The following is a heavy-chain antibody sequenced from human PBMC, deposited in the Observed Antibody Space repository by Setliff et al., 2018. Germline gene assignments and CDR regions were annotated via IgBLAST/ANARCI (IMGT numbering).Heavy chain of an antibody. D-gene: IGHD2-2*01. Sequence: ASVKVSCKASGYTFTRYGISWVRQAPGQGLEWMGWISVYNSNPNYLQKMQGRLTMTTETSTSTAYMELRSLRSDDTAIYYCARVSLPAAIVRFDSWGQGTLVTVSS. CDR3: ARVSLPAAIVRFDS. V-gene: IGHV1-18*01. CDR2: ISVYNSNP. CDR1: GYTFTRYG. J-gene: IGHJ4*02.